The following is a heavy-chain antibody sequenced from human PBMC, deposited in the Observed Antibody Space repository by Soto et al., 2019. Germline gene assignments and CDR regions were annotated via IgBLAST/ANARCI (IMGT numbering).Heavy chain of an antibody. D-gene: IGHD2-15*01. J-gene: IGHJ4*02. CDR3: ARKDIAGLAGGYFDY. CDR2: IYYSGST. V-gene: IGHV4-39*01. Sequence: QLQLQESGPGLVKPSETLSLTCTVSGGSISSSSYYWGWICQPPGKGLEWIGSIYYSGSTYYNPSLKSRVTISVDTSKNQFSLKLSSVTAADTAVYYCARKDIAGLAGGYFDYWGQGTLVTVSS. CDR1: GGSISSSSYY.